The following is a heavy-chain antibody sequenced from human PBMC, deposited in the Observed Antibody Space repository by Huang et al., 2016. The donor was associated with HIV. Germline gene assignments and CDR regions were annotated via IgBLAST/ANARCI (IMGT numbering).Heavy chain of an antibody. D-gene: IGHD4-17*01. V-gene: IGHV1-69*13. Sequence: QVQLVQSGAEVKKPGSSVKVSCKASGGTFSSFAISWVRQAPGQGLEWMGGSIPRVGSTNDAQKCQGRVTITADEATSIAFMELSSLRSEDTAVYFCARDHPTSVTTFAPFQYWGQGTLVSVSS. CDR2: SIPRVGST. J-gene: IGHJ4*02. CDR1: GGTFSSFA. CDR3: ARDHPTSVTTFAPFQY.